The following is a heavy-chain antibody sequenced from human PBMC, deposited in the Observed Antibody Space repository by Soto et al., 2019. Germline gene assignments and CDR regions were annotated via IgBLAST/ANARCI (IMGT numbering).Heavy chain of an antibody. CDR1: GGSVSSGSYY. CDR2: IYYSGST. V-gene: IGHV4-61*01. D-gene: IGHD3-3*01. Sequence: SETLSLTCTVSGGSVSSGSYYWSCIRQPPGKGLEWIGYIYYSGSTNYNPSLKSRVTISVDTSKNQFSLKLSSVTAADTAVYYCARVAYDFWSGHTYYFDYWGQGTLVTVSS. J-gene: IGHJ4*02. CDR3: ARVAYDFWSGHTYYFDY.